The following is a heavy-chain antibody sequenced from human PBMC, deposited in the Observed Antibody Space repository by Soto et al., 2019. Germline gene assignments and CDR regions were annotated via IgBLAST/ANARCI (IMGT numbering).Heavy chain of an antibody. CDR2: TYYRSKWNT. CDR3: AIDYYESGGYFDC. CDR1: GDNVSSNSAA. D-gene: IGHD3-22*01. V-gene: IGHV6-1*01. J-gene: IGHJ4*02. Sequence: SQTLSLTCAISGDNVSSNSAAWNWIRQSPSRGLEWLGRTYYRSKWNTDYAVSVNSRITISPDTSKNQFSLQLKSVTPEDTGVYYCAIDYYESGGYFDCWGQGNLVTVSS.